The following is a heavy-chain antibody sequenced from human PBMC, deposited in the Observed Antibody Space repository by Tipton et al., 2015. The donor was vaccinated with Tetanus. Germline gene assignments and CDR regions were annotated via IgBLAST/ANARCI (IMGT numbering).Heavy chain of an antibody. CDR1: GGSITSGGYY. J-gene: IGHJ4*02. D-gene: IGHD1-26*01. Sequence: TLSLTCTVSGGSITSGGYYWSWIRQHPGKGLEWIGDIYYSGSTYYNPSLKSRVTISVDTSKNQFSLKLNSVTTADTAVYYCARDQAGGARGWSYFDYWGRGTLVTVSS. CDR3: ARDQAGGARGWSYFDY. CDR2: IYYSGST. V-gene: IGHV4-31*03.